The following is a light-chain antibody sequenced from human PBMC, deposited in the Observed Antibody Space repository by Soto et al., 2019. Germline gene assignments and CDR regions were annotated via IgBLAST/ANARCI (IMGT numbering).Light chain of an antibody. J-gene: IGKJ4*01. CDR2: GAS. CDR1: QSVTNNY. V-gene: IGKV3-20*01. Sequence: IVLTQSPGTLSLSPGERATLSCRASQSVTNNYLAWYQQKAGQAPRLLIYGASNRATGIPDRFSGSGSATDFTLTVSRLEPEDLAVYFCQQYTPSLTFGGGTKVEIK. CDR3: QQYTPSLT.